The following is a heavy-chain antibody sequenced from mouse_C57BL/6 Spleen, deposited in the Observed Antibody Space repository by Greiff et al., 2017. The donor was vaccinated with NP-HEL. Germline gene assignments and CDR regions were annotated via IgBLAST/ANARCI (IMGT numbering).Heavy chain of an antibody. Sequence: QVQLQQSGAELVRPGTSVKVSCKASGYAFTNYLIEWVKQRPGQGLEWIGVINPGSGGTNYNEKFKGKATLTADKSSSTAYMQLSSLTSEDSAVYFCARAMFAYWGQGTLVTVSA. CDR2: INPGSGGT. V-gene: IGHV1-54*01. CDR3: ARAMFAY. J-gene: IGHJ3*01. CDR1: GYAFTNYL.